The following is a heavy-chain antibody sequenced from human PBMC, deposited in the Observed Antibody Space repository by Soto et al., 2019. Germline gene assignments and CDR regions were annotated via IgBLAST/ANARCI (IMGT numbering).Heavy chain of an antibody. CDR2: IFPSGST. D-gene: IGHD3-10*02. Sequence: SETLSLTCTVSGVSVNTYCWSWVRQPAGRRPEWIGSIFPSGSTSYDPSLNSRVTMSLDTSKNQFSLNLNSVTAADTAVYYCARCVNMCFDYWGQGXPVTVYS. J-gene: IGHJ4*02. CDR3: ARCVNMCFDY. CDR1: GVSVNTYC. V-gene: IGHV4-4*07.